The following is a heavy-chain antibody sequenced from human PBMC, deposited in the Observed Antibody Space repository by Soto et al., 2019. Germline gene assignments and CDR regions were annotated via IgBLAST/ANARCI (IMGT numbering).Heavy chain of an antibody. CDR2: ISYDGSNK. D-gene: IGHD6-13*01. V-gene: IGHV3-30*18. CDR1: GFTFSSYV. J-gene: IGHJ6*02. CDR3: AKVVAATHYYGMDV. Sequence: GGSLRLSCAASGFTFSSYVMHWVRQSPGKGLEWVAVISYDGSNKYYADSVKGRFTISRDNSKNTLYLQMNSLRAEDTAVYYCAKVVAATHYYGMDVWGQGTTVTVSS.